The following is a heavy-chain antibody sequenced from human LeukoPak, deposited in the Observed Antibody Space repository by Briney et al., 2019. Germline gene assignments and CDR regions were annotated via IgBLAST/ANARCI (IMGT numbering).Heavy chain of an antibody. J-gene: IGHJ6*01. V-gene: IGHV3-30-3*01. D-gene: IGHD4-23*01. CDR3: ARTTVVTPRYYYYGMDV. CDR2: ISYDGSNK. CDR1: GFTFSSYA. Sequence: PGRSLRLSCAASGFTFSSYAMHWVRQAPGKGLEWVAVISYDGSNKYYADSVKGRFTISRDNSKNTLYLQMNSLRAEDTAVYYCARTTVVTPRYYYYGMDVWGKGPRSPSPQ.